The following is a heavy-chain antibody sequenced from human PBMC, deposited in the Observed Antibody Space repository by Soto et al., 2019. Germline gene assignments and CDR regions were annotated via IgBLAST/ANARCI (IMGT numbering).Heavy chain of an antibody. V-gene: IGHV4-31*03. D-gene: IGHD3-22*01. CDR2: IYYSGST. CDR1: GGSVSSDIYY. Sequence: SETLSLTCSVSGGSVSSDIYYWTWIRQHPGKGPEWIGHIYYSGSTYYNPSLKSRVTRSLDMSKNQFSLKLTSVSAADTAVYYCERGYDYDSGGYLFDYWGQGTLVT. J-gene: IGHJ4*02. CDR3: ERGYDYDSGGYLFDY.